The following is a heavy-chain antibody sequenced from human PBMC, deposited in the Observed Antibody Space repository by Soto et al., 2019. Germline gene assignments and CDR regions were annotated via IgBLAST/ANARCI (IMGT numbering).Heavy chain of an antibody. CDR3: ARGGYDFWSGYRRNWFDP. D-gene: IGHD3-3*01. Sequence: GASVKVSCKASGGTFSSYAISWVRQAPGQGLEWMGGIIPIFGTANYAQKFQGRVTITADKSTSTAYVELSSLRSEDPAVYYCARGGYDFWSGYRRNWFDPWGQGTLVILSS. CDR2: IIPIFGTA. CDR1: GGTFSSYA. V-gene: IGHV1-69*06. J-gene: IGHJ5*02.